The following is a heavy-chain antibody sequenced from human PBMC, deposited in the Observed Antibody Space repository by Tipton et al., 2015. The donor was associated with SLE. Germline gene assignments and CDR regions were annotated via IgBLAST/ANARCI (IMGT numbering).Heavy chain of an antibody. V-gene: IGHV4-59*01. CDR3: ARVGAWLHLHAFDI. CDR2: IHYSGST. D-gene: IGHD5-24*01. Sequence: TLSLTCTVSGGSISSYYWCWIRQPPGKGLEWIGYIHYSGSTNYNPSLKSRVTISVDTSKNQFSLRLSSVTAADTAVYYCARVGAWLHLHAFDIWGQGTMVTVSS. J-gene: IGHJ3*02. CDR1: GGSISSYY.